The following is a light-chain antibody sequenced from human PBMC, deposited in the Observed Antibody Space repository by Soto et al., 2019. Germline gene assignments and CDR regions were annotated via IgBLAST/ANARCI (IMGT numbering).Light chain of an antibody. Sequence: EIVLTQSPGTLSLSPGETATLSCRASQSVARDLSWYQQKPGQAPRLLISRAFIGATGIPDRFSGSGSGTDFTLTINRLEPEGSAVYYCQQHTISMYTFGQGTKLEIK. CDR1: QSVARD. CDR3: QQHTISMYT. V-gene: IGKV3-20*01. J-gene: IGKJ2*01. CDR2: RAF.